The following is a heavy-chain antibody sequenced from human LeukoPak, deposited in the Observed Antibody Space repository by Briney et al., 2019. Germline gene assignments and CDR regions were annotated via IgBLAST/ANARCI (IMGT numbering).Heavy chain of an antibody. Sequence: GGSLRLSCAASGFTFSSYSMNWVRQAPGKGLEWVSYISGSSGTIYYADSVKGRFTISRDNAKNSLYLQMNSLRADDTAVYYCARDMAMRRYYYMDVWGKGTTVTVSS. D-gene: IGHD3-10*01. J-gene: IGHJ6*03. V-gene: IGHV3-48*01. CDR3: ARDMAMRRYYYMDV. CDR2: ISGSSGTI. CDR1: GFTFSSYS.